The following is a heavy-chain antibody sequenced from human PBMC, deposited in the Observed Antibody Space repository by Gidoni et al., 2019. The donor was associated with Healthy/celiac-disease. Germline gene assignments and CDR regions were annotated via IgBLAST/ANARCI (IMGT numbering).Heavy chain of an antibody. CDR3: ARDQRDGSGSYYNSFYYYGMDV. V-gene: IGHV3-30-3*01. D-gene: IGHD3-10*01. CDR2: ISFGGSNI. Sequence: QVQLVESGGGVVQPGRSLRLSCAASGFTFSSYAMHWVTQVPGKGLAWVAVISFGGSNIYYADSVKGRFTISRDNSKNTLYLQMNSLRAEDTAVYYCARDQRDGSGSYYNSFYYYGMDVWGQGTTVTVSS. CDR1: GFTFSSYA. J-gene: IGHJ6*02.